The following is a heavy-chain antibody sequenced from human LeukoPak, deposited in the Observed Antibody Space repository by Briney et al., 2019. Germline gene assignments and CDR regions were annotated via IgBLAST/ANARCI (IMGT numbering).Heavy chain of an antibody. D-gene: IGHD3-22*01. V-gene: IGHV4-59*01. J-gene: IGHJ5*02. CDR2: IYYSGST. Sequence: SETLSLTCTVSGVSISSYYWSWIRQPPGKGLEWVGYIYYSGSTNYNPSLRSRVTISVDTSKNQFSLKLSSVTAADRAVYYCARGLYYYDSSGYLWGQGTLVTVSS. CDR3: ARGLYYYDSSGYL. CDR1: GVSISSYY.